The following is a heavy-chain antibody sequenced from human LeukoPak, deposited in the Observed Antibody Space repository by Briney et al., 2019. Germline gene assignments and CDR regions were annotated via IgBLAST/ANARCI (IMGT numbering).Heavy chain of an antibody. CDR1: GGTFSSYA. CDR3: ARHECGGDCYYWFDP. J-gene: IGHJ5*02. CDR2: LIPIFGTA. D-gene: IGHD2-21*02. Sequence: SVKVSCKASGGTFSSYAISWVRQAPGQGLEWMGGLIPIFGTANYAQKFQGRVTITADKSTSTAYMELSSLRSEDTAVYYCARHECGGDCYYWFDPWGQVTLVTVSS. V-gene: IGHV1-69*06.